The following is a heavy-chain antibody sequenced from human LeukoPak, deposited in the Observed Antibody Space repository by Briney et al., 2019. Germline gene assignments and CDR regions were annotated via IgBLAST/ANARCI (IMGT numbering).Heavy chain of an antibody. CDR3: ASPPPYYYDSSGYRY. D-gene: IGHD3-22*01. J-gene: IGHJ4*02. V-gene: IGHV3-66*01. Sequence: PGGSLRLSCAASGCTVSSYYMSWVRQAPGKGLEWVSVIYSGGSTYYADSVKGRFTISRDNSKNTLYLQMNSVRAEDTAVYYCASPPPYYYDSSGYRYWGQGTLVTVSS. CDR1: GCTVSSYY. CDR2: IYSGGST.